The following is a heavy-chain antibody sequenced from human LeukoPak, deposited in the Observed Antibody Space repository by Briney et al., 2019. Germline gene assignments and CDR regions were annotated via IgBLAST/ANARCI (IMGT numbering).Heavy chain of an antibody. CDR3: AKDKACSSTTCPRGGIDP. CDR2: IRYDGSNK. V-gene: IGHV3-30*02. Sequence: PGGSLRLSCAASGFTFSSYGMHWVRQAPGKGLEWVAFIRYDGSNKYYADSVKGRFTISRDNSKNTLYLQMNSLRAEDTAVYYCAKDKACSSTTCPRGGIDPWGQGTLVTVSS. CDR1: GFTFSSYG. J-gene: IGHJ5*02. D-gene: IGHD2-2*01.